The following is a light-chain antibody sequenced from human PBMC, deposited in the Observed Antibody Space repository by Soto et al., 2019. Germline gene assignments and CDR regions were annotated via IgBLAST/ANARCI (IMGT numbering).Light chain of an antibody. CDR2: VNS. CDR3: QSYDSSLSGSVV. Sequence: QSVLTQPPSVSGAPGQRVTISCPGSSSNIGAGYDVHWYQQLPGTAPKLLIYVNSNRPSGVPDRFSGSKSGTSASLAITGLQAEDEADYYCQSYDSSLSGSVVFGGGTKLTVL. V-gene: IGLV1-40*01. J-gene: IGLJ2*01. CDR1: SSNIGAGYD.